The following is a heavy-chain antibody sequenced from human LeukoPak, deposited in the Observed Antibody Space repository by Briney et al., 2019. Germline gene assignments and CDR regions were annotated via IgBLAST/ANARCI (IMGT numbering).Heavy chain of an antibody. D-gene: IGHD3-22*01. V-gene: IGHV1-24*01. J-gene: IGHJ4*02. CDR2: FDPEDGET. CDR3: ATNYYDSSGILTGLDY. CDR1: GYTLTELS. Sequence: GASVKVSCKVSGYTLTELSMHWVRQAPGKGLEWMGGFDPEDGETIYAQKFQGRVTMTEDTSTGTAYMELSSLRSEDTAVYYCATNYYDSSGILTGLDYWGQGTLVTVSS.